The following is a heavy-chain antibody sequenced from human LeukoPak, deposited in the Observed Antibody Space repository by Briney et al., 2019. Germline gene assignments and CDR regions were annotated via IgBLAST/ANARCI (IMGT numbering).Heavy chain of an antibody. CDR3: ARDSPCSGCDLGGFDY. V-gene: IGHV1-2*02. J-gene: IGHJ4*02. CDR1: GYAFTGYF. CDR2: INPNSGGT. D-gene: IGHD5-12*01. Sequence: ASVKVSCKASGYAFTGYFMHWVRQAPGQGLEWMGWINPNSGGTNYAQKFQGRVTMTRDTSITTVYMELSRLRSDDTAVYHCARDSPCSGCDLGGFDYWGQGTLVTVSS.